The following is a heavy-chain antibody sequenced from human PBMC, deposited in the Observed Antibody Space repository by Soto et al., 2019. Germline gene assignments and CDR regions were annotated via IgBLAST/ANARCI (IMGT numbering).Heavy chain of an antibody. V-gene: IGHV3-7*03. D-gene: IGHD1-26*01. CDR3: ARTKANKWFDP. CDR2: IKQDGGEK. CDR1: GFTFINYW. Sequence: VQLVESGGGLVQPGGSLRLSCAASGFTFINYWMSWVRQAPGKGLEWVANIKQDGGEKYYVDSVKGRFTISRDNAKNSLYLQMNSLRAEDTAVYYCARTKANKWFDPWGQGTLVTVSS. J-gene: IGHJ5*02.